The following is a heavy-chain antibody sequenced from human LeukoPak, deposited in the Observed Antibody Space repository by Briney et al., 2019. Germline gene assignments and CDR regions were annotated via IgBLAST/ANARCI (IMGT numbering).Heavy chain of an antibody. CDR1: GFTFSSYA. J-gene: IGHJ4*02. V-gene: IGHV3-23*01. D-gene: IGHD6-13*01. CDR2: ISGSGGST. Sequence: PGGSLRLSCAASGFTFSSYAMSWVRQAPGKGLEWVSAISGSGGSTYYADSVKGRFTMSRDNSKNTLYLQMKSLRAEDTAVYYCAKDRSEYTAAGIFDWGQGTLVTVSS. CDR3: AKDRSEYTAAGIFD.